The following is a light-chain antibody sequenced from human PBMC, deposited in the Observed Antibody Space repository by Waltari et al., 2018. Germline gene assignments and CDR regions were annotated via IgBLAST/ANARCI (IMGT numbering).Light chain of an antibody. J-gene: IGKJ1*01. CDR1: QSVGRS. CDR3: QKYVNLPAT. V-gene: IGKV3-20*01. CDR2: DAS. Sequence: DIVLTQSPGTLSLSPGERATLSCRASQSVGRSLAWYQQRPGQAPRLLIYDASRRATGIPDRFSGSGSGTDFSLTISSLEPEDFAVYFCQKYVNLPATFGQGTKVEIK.